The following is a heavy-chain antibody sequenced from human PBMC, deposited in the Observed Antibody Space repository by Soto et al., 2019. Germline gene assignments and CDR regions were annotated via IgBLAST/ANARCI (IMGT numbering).Heavy chain of an antibody. CDR3: QRPGGGNSGWHDAFDI. J-gene: IGHJ3*02. D-gene: IGHD2-21*02. CDR1: GYSFTIYW. Sequence: GESLKISCQCSGYSFTIYWISWVRQMPGKGLEWMGRIDPSDSYTNYSPSFQGHVTISADKSISTAYLQWSSLKASDTAMYYCQRPGGGNSGWHDAFDIWGQGTMVTV. V-gene: IGHV5-10-1*01. CDR2: IDPSDSYT.